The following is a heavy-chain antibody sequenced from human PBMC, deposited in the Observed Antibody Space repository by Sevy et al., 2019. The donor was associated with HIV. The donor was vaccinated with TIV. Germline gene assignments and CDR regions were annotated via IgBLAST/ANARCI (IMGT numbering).Heavy chain of an antibody. J-gene: IGHJ5*02. V-gene: IGHV3-30*02. CDR1: GFTFSSYG. CDR3: AKDGTGFVAAPYNWFDP. Sequence: GESLKISCAASGFTFSSYGMHWVRQAPGKGLEWVAFIQYDGSNKYYADSVKGRFTVSRDSSKNTLYLKLNSLRGDDTAVYYCAKDGTGFVAAPYNWFDPWGQGTLVTVSS. CDR2: IQYDGSNK. D-gene: IGHD6-6*01.